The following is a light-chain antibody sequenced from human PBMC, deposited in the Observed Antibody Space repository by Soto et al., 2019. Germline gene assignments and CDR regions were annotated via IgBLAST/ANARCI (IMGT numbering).Light chain of an antibody. CDR3: QQYGSSPIT. CDR1: QSVSSN. CDR2: DAS. Sequence: EIVMTQSPATLSVSPGESATLSCRASQSVSSNLAWYQQKPGQAPRLLIYDASNRATGIPARFSGSGSGTDFALTISRLEPEDFAVYYCQQYGSSPITFGQGTRL. V-gene: IGKV3-20*01. J-gene: IGKJ5*01.